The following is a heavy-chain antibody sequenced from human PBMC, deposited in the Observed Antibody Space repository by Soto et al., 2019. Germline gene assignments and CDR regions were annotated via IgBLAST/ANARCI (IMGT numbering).Heavy chain of an antibody. CDR1: GFTFSSYS. V-gene: IGHV3-21*01. Sequence: GGSLRLSCAASGFTFSSYSMNWVRQAPGKGLEWVSSISSSSSYIYYADSVKGRFTISRDNAKNSLYLQMNSLRAEDTAAYYCAPLSHCSSTSCPKPFSDYWGQGTLVTVSS. CDR3: APLSHCSSTSCPKPFSDY. CDR2: ISSSSSYI. J-gene: IGHJ4*02. D-gene: IGHD2-2*01.